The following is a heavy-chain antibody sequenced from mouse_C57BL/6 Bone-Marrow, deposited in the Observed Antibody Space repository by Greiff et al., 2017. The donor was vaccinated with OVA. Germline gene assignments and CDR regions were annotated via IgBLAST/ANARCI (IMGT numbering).Heavy chain of an antibody. CDR2: INPNNGGT. Sequence: VQLQQSGPELVKPGASVKISCKASGYTFTDYYMNWVKQSHGKSLEWIGDINPNNGGTSYNQKFKGKATLTVDKSSSTSYMELRSLTSEDSAVYYCARSAHYINWGYAMDYWGQGTSVTVSS. CDR1: GYTFTDYY. V-gene: IGHV1-26*01. D-gene: IGHD2-5*01. CDR3: ARSAHYINWGYAMDY. J-gene: IGHJ4*01.